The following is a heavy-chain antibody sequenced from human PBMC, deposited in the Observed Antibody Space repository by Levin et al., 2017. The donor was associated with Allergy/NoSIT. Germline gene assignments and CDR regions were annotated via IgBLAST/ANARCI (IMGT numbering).Heavy chain of an antibody. V-gene: IGHV3-23*01. CDR2: ITGSAATT. Sequence: GESLKISCAASGFTFTSYAMAWVRQAPGKGLEWVASITGSAATTYYADSVKGRFTISKDNPKNALVLQMNSLRPEATADYYGAKDRRFTVTADFDNWGHGTRVTVAS. D-gene: IGHD4-17*01. CDR3: AKDRRFTVTADFDN. CDR1: GFTFTSYA. J-gene: IGHJ4*01.